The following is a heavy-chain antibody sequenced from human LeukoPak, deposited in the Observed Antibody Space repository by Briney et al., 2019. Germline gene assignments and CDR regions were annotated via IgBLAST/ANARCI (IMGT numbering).Heavy chain of an antibody. CDR2: IHHSGST. J-gene: IGHJ4*02. Sequence: SETLSLTCTVSGYSINSNYYWAWIRQPPGKGLEWIGLIHHSGSTCYNPSLKSRVTISVDTSKNQFSLKVSSVTAADTAVYYCAKRGNWGFFDYWGQGSLVTVSS. CDR3: AKRGNWGFFDY. CDR1: GYSINSNYY. D-gene: IGHD7-27*01. V-gene: IGHV4-38-2*02.